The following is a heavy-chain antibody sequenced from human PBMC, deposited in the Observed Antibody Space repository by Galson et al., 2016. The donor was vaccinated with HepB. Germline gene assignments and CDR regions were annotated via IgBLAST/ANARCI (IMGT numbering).Heavy chain of an antibody. V-gene: IGHV3-74*01. CDR1: GFTFSSYW. Sequence: SLRLSCAASGFTFSSYWMHWVRQAPGKGLVWVSGINSDGTSTTYADSVKGRFTISRDNSKNTVYLQMNSLAAEDTAVYYCARIPDSWGQGTLVIVSS. J-gene: IGHJ4*02. CDR3: ARIPDS. CDR2: INSDGTST. D-gene: IGHD2-21*01.